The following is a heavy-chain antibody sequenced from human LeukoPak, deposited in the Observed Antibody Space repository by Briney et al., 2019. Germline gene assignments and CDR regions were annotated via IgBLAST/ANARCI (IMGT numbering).Heavy chain of an antibody. Sequence: GASVKVSCKASGYTFTSYGISWVRQAPGQGLEWMGWISAYNGNTNYAQKLQGRVTMTTDTSTSTAYMELRSLRSDDTAVYYCATYDFWSGYYQNYYFDYWGQGTLVTVX. CDR2: ISAYNGNT. CDR1: GYTFTSYG. J-gene: IGHJ4*02. V-gene: IGHV1-18*01. CDR3: ATYDFWSGYYQNYYFDY. D-gene: IGHD3-3*01.